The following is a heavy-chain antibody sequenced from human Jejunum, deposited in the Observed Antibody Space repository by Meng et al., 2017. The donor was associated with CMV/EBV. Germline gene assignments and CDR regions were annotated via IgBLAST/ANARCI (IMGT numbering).Heavy chain of an antibody. CDR1: GCIAGSYSY. V-gene: IGHV4-39*07. J-gene: IGHJ5*02. D-gene: IGHD1-14*01. Sequence: GCIAGSYSYWACARKWPGKEPEWIVSIYVSGNPYYSASLRSRVTLSVDTSKNEVYLNLNSVIAADTTHYYCARTKYSSPTVGSAFDPWGQGTLVTVSS. CDR3: ARTKYSSPTVGSAFDP. CDR2: IYVSGNP.